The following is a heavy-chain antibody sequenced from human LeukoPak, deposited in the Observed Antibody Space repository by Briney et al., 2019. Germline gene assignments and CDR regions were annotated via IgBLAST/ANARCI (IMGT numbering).Heavy chain of an antibody. CDR3: ARVNGDYERGGAPDY. D-gene: IGHD4-17*01. CDR2: ISSGSTYV. V-gene: IGHV3-21*01. J-gene: IGHJ4*02. Sequence: GGSLRLSCAASGFTFSSYTMNWVRQAPGKGVDWVSSISSGSTYVYYADSVKGRFTISRDNAKNSLYLQMNNLRVEDTAIYYCARVNGDYERGGAPDYWGQGTLVTVSS. CDR1: GFTFSSYT.